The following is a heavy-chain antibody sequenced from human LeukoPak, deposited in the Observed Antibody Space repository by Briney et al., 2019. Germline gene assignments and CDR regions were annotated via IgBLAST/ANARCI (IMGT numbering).Heavy chain of an antibody. V-gene: IGHV4-59*01. CDR1: GGSISSYY. CDR3: ARVHGSGSYYTHIDY. J-gene: IGHJ4*02. CDR2: IYYNGST. Sequence: KPSETLSLTCTVSGGSISSYYWSWIRQPPGKGLEWIGYIYYNGSTNYNPSLKSRVTISVDTSKNQFSLKLSSVTAADTAVYYCARVHGSGSYYTHIDYWGQGTLVTVSS. D-gene: IGHD3-10*01.